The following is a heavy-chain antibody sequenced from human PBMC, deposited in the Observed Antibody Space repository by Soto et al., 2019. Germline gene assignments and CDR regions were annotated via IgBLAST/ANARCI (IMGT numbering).Heavy chain of an antibody. J-gene: IGHJ5*02. Sequence: QITLKESGPTLVEPTQTLTLTCTFSGISLSTSGVGVGWVRQPPAPGLEWLAFIYWADDNRYSPSLKSRLTITKDTSKTQVFLTMTNMDPVDPATYYCAPRSPYSGSWHAGRFDPWGQATLITVSS. CDR2: IYWADDN. CDR1: GISLSTSGVG. V-gene: IGHV2-5*02. D-gene: IGHD6-13*01. CDR3: APRSPYSGSWHAGRFDP.